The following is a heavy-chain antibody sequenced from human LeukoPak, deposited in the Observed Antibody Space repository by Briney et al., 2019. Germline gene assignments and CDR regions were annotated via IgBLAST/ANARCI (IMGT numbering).Heavy chain of an antibody. CDR2: IYYSGST. CDR1: GGSISTYY. V-gene: IGHV4-59*01. CDR3: ARGKFLRYSSSSQNFDY. D-gene: IGHD6-6*01. J-gene: IGHJ4*02. Sequence: SETLSLTCTVSGGSISTYYWSWIRQPPGKGLEWIGYIYYSGSTNCNPSLKSRVTISVDTSKNQFSLKLNSVTAADTAVYYCARGKFLRYSSSSQNFDYWGQGTLVTVSS.